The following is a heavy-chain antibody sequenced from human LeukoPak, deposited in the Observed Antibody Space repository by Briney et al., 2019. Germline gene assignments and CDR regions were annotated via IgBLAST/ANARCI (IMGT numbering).Heavy chain of an antibody. CDR2: IYHSGST. J-gene: IGHJ5*02. Sequence: SETLSLTCAVSGGSISSSNRWSWVRQPPGKGLEWIGEIYHSGSTNYNPSLKSRVTISVDKSKNQFSLKLSSVTAADTAVYYCARDYGSGSYSNWFDPWGQGTLVTVSS. D-gene: IGHD3-10*01. CDR1: GGSISSSNR. V-gene: IGHV4-4*02. CDR3: ARDYGSGSYSNWFDP.